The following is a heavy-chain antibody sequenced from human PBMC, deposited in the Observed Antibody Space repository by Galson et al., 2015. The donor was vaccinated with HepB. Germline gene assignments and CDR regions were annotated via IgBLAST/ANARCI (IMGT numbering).Heavy chain of an antibody. D-gene: IGHD5-24*01. Sequence: SLRLSCAASGFTFDDYTMHWVRQAPGKGLEWVSLISWDGGSTYYADSVKGRFTISRDNSKNSLYLQMNSLRTEDAALYYCAKDLEMATGAFDYWGQGTLVTVSS. CDR1: GFTFDDYT. J-gene: IGHJ4*02. CDR2: ISWDGGST. V-gene: IGHV3-43*01. CDR3: AKDLEMATGAFDY.